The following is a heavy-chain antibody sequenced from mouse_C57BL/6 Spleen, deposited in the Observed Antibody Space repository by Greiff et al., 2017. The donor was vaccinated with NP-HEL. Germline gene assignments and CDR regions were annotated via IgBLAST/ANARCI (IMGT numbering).Heavy chain of an antibody. D-gene: IGHD1-1*01. CDR2: ISSGGDYI. CDR3: TRGGILTTVVATPFDY. CDR1: GFTFSSYA. V-gene: IGHV5-9-1*02. J-gene: IGHJ2*01. Sequence: EVQGVESGEGLVKPGGSLKLSCAASGFTFSSYAMSWVRQTPEKRLEWVAYISSGGDYIYYADTVKGRFTISRDNARNTLYLQMSSLKSEDTAMYYCTRGGILTTVVATPFDYWGQGTTLTVSS.